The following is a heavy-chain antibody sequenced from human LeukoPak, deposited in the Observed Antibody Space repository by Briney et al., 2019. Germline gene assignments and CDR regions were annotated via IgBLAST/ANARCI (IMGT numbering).Heavy chain of an antibody. CDR1: GFTFSSYA. J-gene: IGHJ4*02. CDR2: IRYDGSHK. CDR3: AKDRVGSNGWALDY. D-gene: IGHD6-19*01. Sequence: GRSLRLSCAASGFTFSSYAMHWVRQAPGKGLEWVAFIRYDGSHKYYADSVKGRFTISRDNSKNTLYLQMNSLRAEDTDMYFCAKDRVGSNGWALDYWGQGTLVIVSS. V-gene: IGHV3-30*02.